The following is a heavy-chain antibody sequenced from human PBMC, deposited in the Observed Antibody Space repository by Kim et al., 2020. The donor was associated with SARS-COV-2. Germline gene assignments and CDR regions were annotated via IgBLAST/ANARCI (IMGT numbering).Heavy chain of an antibody. CDR2: ISGSSRDK. CDR1: GFTFSTYN. Sequence: GGSLRLSCAASGFTFSTYNMNWVRQAPGKGLEWVASISGSSRDKFHADSVKGRFTISRDNAKSSLYLQMNSLRAEDTAVYYCAREPNQDFDYWGQGTLVTVSS. J-gene: IGHJ4*02. V-gene: IGHV3-21*01. CDR3: AREPNQDFDY.